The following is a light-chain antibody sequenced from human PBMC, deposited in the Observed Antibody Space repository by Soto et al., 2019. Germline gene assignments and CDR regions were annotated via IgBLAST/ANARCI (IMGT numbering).Light chain of an antibody. J-gene: IGKJ5*01. V-gene: IGKV1-39*01. CDR1: QSISSY. CDR2: AAS. CDR3: QHYDGYPQT. Sequence: DIQMTQSPSSLSASVGDRVTITCRASQSISSYLNWYQQKPGKAPKLLIYAASSLHSGVPSRFSGSGSGTDFTLTISSLQPEDFATYYCQHYDGYPQTFGQGTRLEIK.